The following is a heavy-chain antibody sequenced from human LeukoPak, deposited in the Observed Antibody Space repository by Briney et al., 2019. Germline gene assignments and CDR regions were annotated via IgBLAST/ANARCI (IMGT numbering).Heavy chain of an antibody. D-gene: IGHD3-10*01. CDR1: GGSISSYY. CDR3: ASTSRYIGSRRDDSFDI. V-gene: IGHV4-59*04. CDR2: ISYSGGT. J-gene: IGHJ3*02. Sequence: SETLSLTCTVSGGSISSYYWSWIRQPPGKGLEWIGYISYSGGTYYNPSLKSRIGISIDTSKSQFSLKMSSVTAADTAIYYCASTSRYIGSRRDDSFDIWGQGTLVTVSS.